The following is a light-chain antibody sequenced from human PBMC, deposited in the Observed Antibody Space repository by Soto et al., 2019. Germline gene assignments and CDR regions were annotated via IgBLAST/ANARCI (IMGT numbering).Light chain of an antibody. Sequence: EIVLTQSPVTLSLSPGDRATLSCGASQSVRSSYVAWYQQKAGLAPRLLIYDGSSRASGIPDRFSGSGSGTDFTLTIGRLEPEDFAVYDCQQYDNSAPLSFGGGTKVEMK. V-gene: IGKV3D-20*01. CDR2: DGS. CDR3: QQYDNSAPLS. J-gene: IGKJ4*01. CDR1: QSVRSSY.